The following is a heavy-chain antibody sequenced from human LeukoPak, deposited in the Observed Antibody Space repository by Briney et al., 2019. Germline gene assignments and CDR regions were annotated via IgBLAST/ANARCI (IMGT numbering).Heavy chain of an antibody. Sequence: GGSLRLSCAASGFTFSSYWMSWVRQAPGKGLEWVANIKQDGSEKYYVASVKGRFTISRDNAKNSLYLQMNSLRAEDTAVYYCAELGITMIGGVWGKGTTVTISS. CDR2: IKQDGSEK. CDR1: GFTFSSYW. CDR3: AELGITMIGGV. V-gene: IGHV3-7*01. J-gene: IGHJ6*04. D-gene: IGHD3-10*02.